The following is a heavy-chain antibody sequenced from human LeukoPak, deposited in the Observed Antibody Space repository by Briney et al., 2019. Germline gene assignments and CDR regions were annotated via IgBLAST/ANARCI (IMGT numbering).Heavy chain of an antibody. Sequence: GGSLRLSCAASGFTFSSYAMSWVRQAPGKGLEWVSAISGSGGSTYYADSVKGRFTISRDNSKNTLYLQMSSLRAEDTAVYYCAKDRAYCSSTSCYPYNWFDPWGQGTLVTVSS. V-gene: IGHV3-23*01. CDR2: ISGSGGST. CDR1: GFTFSSYA. D-gene: IGHD2-2*01. CDR3: AKDRAYCSSTSCYPYNWFDP. J-gene: IGHJ5*02.